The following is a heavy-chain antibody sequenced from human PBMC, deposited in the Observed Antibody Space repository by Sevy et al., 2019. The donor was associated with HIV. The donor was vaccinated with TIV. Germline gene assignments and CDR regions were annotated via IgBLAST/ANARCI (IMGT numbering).Heavy chain of an antibody. CDR1: GFTFSSYW. CDR2: INSDGSSA. D-gene: IGHD5-18*01. J-gene: IGHJ6*02. V-gene: IGHV3-74*03. Sequence: GGSLRLSCAASGFTFSSYWMRWVRQIAGKGLVWVAGINSDGSSATYADSVKGRFTISRDNGRNTVYLQMNSLRAEDTAIYYCARDRQLRSGYSFGSTDYYYYGMDVWGQGTTVTVSS. CDR3: ARDRQLRSGYSFGSTDYYYYGMDV.